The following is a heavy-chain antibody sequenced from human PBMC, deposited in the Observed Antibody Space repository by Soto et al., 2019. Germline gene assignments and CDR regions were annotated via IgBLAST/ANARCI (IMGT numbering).Heavy chain of an antibody. J-gene: IGHJ5*02. CDR2: FDPEDGET. D-gene: IGHD2-21*02. CDR1: VYTHTELS. V-gene: IGHV1-24*01. CDR3: ATAVVVTAPWFDP. Sequence: ASVKVSCKASVYTHTELSMHWVRQAPGKGLEWMGGFDPEDGETIYAQKFQGRVTMTEDTSTDTAYMELSSLRSEDTAVYYCATAVVVTAPWFDPWGQGTLVTVSS.